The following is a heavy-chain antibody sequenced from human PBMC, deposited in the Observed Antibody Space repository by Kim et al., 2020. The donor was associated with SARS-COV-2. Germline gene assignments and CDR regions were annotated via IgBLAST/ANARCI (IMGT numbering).Heavy chain of an antibody. CDR3: ARIISGIVGAGGAFDI. J-gene: IGHJ3*02. CDR2: IDWDDDK. Sequence: SGPTLVNPTQTLTLTCTFSGFSLSTSGMCVSCIRQPPGKALEWLALIDWDDDKYYITSLKTRLTISKDTSKNQVVLTMTNMDPVDTAAYYCARIISGIVGAGGAFDIGGQGTMVTVSS. CDR1: GFSLSTSGMC. D-gene: IGHD1-26*01. V-gene: IGHV2-70*01.